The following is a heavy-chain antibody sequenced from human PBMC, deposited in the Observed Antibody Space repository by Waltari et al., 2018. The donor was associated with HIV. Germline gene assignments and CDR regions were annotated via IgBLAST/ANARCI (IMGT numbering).Heavy chain of an antibody. V-gene: IGHV3-7*01. J-gene: IGHJ4*02. Sequence: EVQLVESGGGWVQPGGSLTLTCEASGFTFTFYWLSWVRQAPGKGLEWVANINQAGTERHYVDSVRGRFTISRDNGKTSVFLQMNSRTVEDTAVYYCATTHGSGDYDNDFDYWGQGTLV. CDR1: GFTFTFYW. CDR3: ATTHGSGDYDNDFDY. CDR2: INQAGTER. D-gene: IGHD3-10*01.